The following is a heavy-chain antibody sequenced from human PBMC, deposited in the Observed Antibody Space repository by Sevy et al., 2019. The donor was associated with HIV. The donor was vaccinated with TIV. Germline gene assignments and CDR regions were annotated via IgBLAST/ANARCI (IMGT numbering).Heavy chain of an antibody. V-gene: IGHV3-23*01. Sequence: GGSLRLSCAASGFTFSNYAMSWVRQAPGKGLEWVSTFSFGCGKINYADSVKGPFTISRDKSKNTLYLQMNSLRAEDTALYYCAREGCSKPHDYWGQGTLVTVSS. CDR3: AREGCSKPHDY. CDR1: GFTFSNYA. CDR2: FSFGCGKI. D-gene: IGHD2-2*01. J-gene: IGHJ4*02.